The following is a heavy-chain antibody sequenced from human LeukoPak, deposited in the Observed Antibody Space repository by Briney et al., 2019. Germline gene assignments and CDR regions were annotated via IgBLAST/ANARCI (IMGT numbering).Heavy chain of an antibody. CDR3: ARDRTVTKYYYYYGMDV. V-gene: IGHV3-30-3*01. D-gene: IGHD4-17*01. J-gene: IGHJ6*02. Sequence: GGSLRLSCAASGFTFSSYAMSWVRQAPGKGLEWVTIISYDGSNKYYADSVKGRFTISRDNSKNTLYLQMNSLRAEDTAVYYCARDRTVTKYYYYYGMDVWGQGTTVTVSS. CDR1: GFTFSSYA. CDR2: ISYDGSNK.